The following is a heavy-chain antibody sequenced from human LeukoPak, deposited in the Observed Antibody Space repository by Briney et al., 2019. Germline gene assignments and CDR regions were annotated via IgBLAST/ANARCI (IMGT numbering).Heavy chain of an antibody. Sequence: SETLSLTCTVSGGSISSYYWGWIRQPPGKGLEWIGYIYYSGSTNYNPSLKSRVTISVDTSKNQFSLKLSSVTAADTAVYCCARHRRRRDYFDYWGQGTLVTVSS. CDR2: IYYSGST. CDR3: ARHRRRRDYFDY. J-gene: IGHJ4*02. V-gene: IGHV4-59*08. CDR1: GGSISSYY.